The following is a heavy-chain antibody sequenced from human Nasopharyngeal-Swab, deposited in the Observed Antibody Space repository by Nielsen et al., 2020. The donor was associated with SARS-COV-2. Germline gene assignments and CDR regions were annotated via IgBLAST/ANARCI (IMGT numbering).Heavy chain of an antibody. Sequence: GESLKISCAASGFTFSNYGMHWVRQAPGKGLEWVAVIWYDGSNKYYADSVKGRFTISRDNSKNTVYLQMNSLRAEDTAVYYCAAAPSGDYGGYWGQRTLVTVSS. D-gene: IGHD4-23*01. J-gene: IGHJ4*02. V-gene: IGHV3-33*01. CDR1: GFTFSNYG. CDR3: AAAPSGDYGGY. CDR2: IWYDGSNK.